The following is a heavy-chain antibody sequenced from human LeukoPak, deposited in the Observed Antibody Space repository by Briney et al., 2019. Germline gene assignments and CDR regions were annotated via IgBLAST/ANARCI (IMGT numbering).Heavy chain of an antibody. D-gene: IGHD2-2*01. CDR1: GGSISSYY. V-gene: IGHV4-59*01. CDR3: ARAGIVVVPAAWFDP. J-gene: IGHJ5*02. Sequence: SETLSLTCTVSGGSISSYYWSWIRQPPGKGLEWIGYIYYSGSTNYNPSLKSRVTISVDTSKNQFSLKLSSVTAADTAVYYCARAGIVVVPAAWFDPWGQGTLVTVPS. CDR2: IYYSGST.